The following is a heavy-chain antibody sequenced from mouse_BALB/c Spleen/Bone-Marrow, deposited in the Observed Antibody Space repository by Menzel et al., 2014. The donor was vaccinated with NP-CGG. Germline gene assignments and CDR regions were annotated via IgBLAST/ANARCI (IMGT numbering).Heavy chain of an antibody. CDR2: IWSGGST. V-gene: IGHV2-5*01. Sequence: VKLVESGPGLVQPSQSLSITCTVSGFSLTSYGVHWVRQSPGKGLEWLGVIWSGGSTDYNAAFMSRLSITKDNSKSQFFFKMNSLQADVTAIYYCAKNEGGQLGPYWGQGTLVTVSA. CDR3: AKNEGGQLGPY. J-gene: IGHJ3*01. D-gene: IGHD3-2*01. CDR1: GFSLTSYG.